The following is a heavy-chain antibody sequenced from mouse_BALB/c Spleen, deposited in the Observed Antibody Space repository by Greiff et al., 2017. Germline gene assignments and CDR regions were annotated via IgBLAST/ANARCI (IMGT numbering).Heavy chain of an antibody. J-gene: IGHJ1*01. V-gene: IGHV1-4*01. CDR3: ARGITTSWYFDV. CDR1: GYTFTSYT. D-gene: IGHD2-4*01. Sequence: VQLQESGAELARPGASVKMFCKASGYTFTSYTMHWVKQRPGQGLEWIGYINPSSGYTNYNQKFKDKATLTADKSSSTAYMQLSSLTSEDSAVYYCARGITTSWYFDVWGAGTTVTVSS. CDR2: INPSSGYT.